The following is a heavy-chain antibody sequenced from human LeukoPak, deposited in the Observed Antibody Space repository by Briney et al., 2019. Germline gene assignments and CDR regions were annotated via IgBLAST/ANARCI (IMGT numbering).Heavy chain of an antibody. D-gene: IGHD3-10*01. Sequence: SETLSLTCAVYGGSFSGYYWSWIRQPPGKGLEWMGEINHSGSTNYNPSLKSRVTISVDTSKNQFSLKLSSVTAADTAVYYCAGEERGYYGSGGFDPWGQGTLVTVSS. J-gene: IGHJ5*02. V-gene: IGHV4-34*01. CDR1: GGSFSGYY. CDR2: INHSGST. CDR3: AGEERGYYGSGGFDP.